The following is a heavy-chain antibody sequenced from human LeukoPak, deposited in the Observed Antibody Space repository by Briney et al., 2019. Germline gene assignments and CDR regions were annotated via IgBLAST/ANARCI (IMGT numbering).Heavy chain of an antibody. V-gene: IGHV4-30-4*08. CDR2: IYYSGST. J-gene: IGHJ3*02. CDR1: GGSISSGDYY. D-gene: IGHD2-8*01. CDR3: ARDPGYAARALDI. Sequence: PSETLSLTCTVSGGSISSGDYYWSWIRQPPGKGLEWIGYIYYSGSTYYNPSLKSRVTISVDTSKNQFSLKLSSVTAADTAVYYCARDPGYAARALDIWGQGTMVTVSS.